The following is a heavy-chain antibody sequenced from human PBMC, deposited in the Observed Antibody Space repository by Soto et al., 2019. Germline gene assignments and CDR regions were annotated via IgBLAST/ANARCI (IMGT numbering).Heavy chain of an antibody. CDR3: ARDLGDYDFLSGFGMDV. Sequence: QVQLVESGGGVVQPGRSLRLSCAASGFTFSSYGMHWVRQAPGKGLEWVAVIWYDGSNKYYADSVKGRFTISRDNSKNTLYLQMNSLRAEDTAVYYCARDLGDYDFLSGFGMDVWGQGTTVTVSS. CDR2: IWYDGSNK. D-gene: IGHD3-3*01. V-gene: IGHV3-33*01. J-gene: IGHJ6*02. CDR1: GFTFSSYG.